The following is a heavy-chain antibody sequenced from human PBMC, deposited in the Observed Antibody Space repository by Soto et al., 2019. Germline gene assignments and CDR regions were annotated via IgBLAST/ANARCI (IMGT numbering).Heavy chain of an antibody. CDR3: AKEEDGSGSYFRNALDY. J-gene: IGHJ4*02. CDR2: INGSGGST. CDR1: GFSFSSYA. Sequence: GSLRLSFEAAGFSFSSYAMSWVRQAPGKGLEWVSAINGSGGSTYYGDSVKGRFTISRDNSKNTLFLQMNRLRAEDTAVYYCAKEEDGSGSYFRNALDYWGQGTLVTVSS. V-gene: IGHV3-23*01. D-gene: IGHD3-10*01.